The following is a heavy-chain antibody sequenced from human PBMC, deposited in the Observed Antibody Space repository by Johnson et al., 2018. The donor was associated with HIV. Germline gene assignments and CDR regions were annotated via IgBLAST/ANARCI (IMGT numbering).Heavy chain of an antibody. J-gene: IGHJ3*02. D-gene: IGHD1-26*01. V-gene: IGHV3-30*04. CDR3: GKDDLGWELSHDDAFDI. CDR2: MSYDGSNK. Sequence: QVQLVESGGDLVQPGGSLRLSCAASGFTFSSYAMHWVRQAPGRGLEWVAVMSYDGSNKYYADSVKGRFTISRDNSKNTLYLQMNSLRAEDTAVYYCGKDDLGWELSHDDAFDIWGQGTMVIVSS. CDR1: GFTFSSYA.